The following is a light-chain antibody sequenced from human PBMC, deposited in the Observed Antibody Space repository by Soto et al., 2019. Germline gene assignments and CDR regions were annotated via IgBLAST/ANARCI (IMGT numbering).Light chain of an antibody. CDR2: DVI. J-gene: IGLJ1*01. CDR1: SSDVGGYNY. V-gene: IGLV2-11*01. Sequence: QSALTQPRSVSGSPGQSVTISCTGTSSDVGGYNYVSWYQQHPGKAPKVMIYDVIKRPSGVPDRFSGSKSGNTASLTISGLQDEDEADYYCCSYAGSYTYVFGTGTKVTVL. CDR3: CSYAGSYTYV.